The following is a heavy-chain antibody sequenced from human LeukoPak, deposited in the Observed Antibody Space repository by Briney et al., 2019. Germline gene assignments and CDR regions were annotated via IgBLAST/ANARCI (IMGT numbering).Heavy chain of an antibody. CDR2: INHSGST. V-gene: IGHV4-34*01. CDR1: GGSFSGYY. CDR3: ARGIVVVPARHHYYYGMDV. D-gene: IGHD2-2*01. J-gene: IGHJ6*02. Sequence: SETLSLTCAVYGGSFSGYYWSWIRQPPGKGLEWIGEINHSGSTNYNPSLKSRVTISVDTSKNQFSLKLSSVTAADTAVYYCARGIVVVPARHHYYYGMDVWGQGTTVTVSS.